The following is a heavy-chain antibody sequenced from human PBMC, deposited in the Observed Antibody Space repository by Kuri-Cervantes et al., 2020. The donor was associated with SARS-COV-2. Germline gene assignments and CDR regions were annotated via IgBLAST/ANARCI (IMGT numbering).Heavy chain of an antibody. Sequence: GGSLRLSCAASGFTFSSHWMSWVRQAPGKGLEWVANIKHDGSAKYYVDSVKGRFTISRDNAKNSLYLQMNSLRAEDTAVYYCAVTTVSTTLFDYWGQGTLVTVSS. CDR1: GFTFSSHW. CDR2: IKHDGSAK. D-gene: IGHD4-17*01. V-gene: IGHV3-7*01. J-gene: IGHJ4*02. CDR3: AVTTVSTTLFDY.